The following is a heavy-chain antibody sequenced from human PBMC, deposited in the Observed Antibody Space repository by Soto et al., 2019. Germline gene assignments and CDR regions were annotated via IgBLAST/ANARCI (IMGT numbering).Heavy chain of an antibody. D-gene: IGHD1-26*01. V-gene: IGHV1-18*01. CDR2: ITAYNGNT. Sequence: QVQLVQSGGEVKKPGASVTVSCKASGYIFTSYGVSWVRQAPGQGLEWMGWITAYNGNTNYAQKFQGRVTMTTDTSTTTAYMEVRSLTSDDTAVYYCGRGGVGSTSGWFDPWGQGTLVIVSS. CDR3: GRGGVGSTSGWFDP. J-gene: IGHJ5*02. CDR1: GYIFTSYG.